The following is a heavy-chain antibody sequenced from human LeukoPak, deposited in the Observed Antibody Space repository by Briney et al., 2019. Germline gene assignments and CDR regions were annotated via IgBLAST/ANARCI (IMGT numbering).Heavy chain of an antibody. CDR3: AKDRERWLGTPLDY. J-gene: IGHJ4*02. Sequence: PGGSLRLSCAASGFTFSSYAMSWVRQAPGKGLEWVSDISGSGGSTYYADSVKGRFTISRDNSKNTLYLQMNSLRAEDTAVYYCAKDRERWLGTPLDYWGQGTLVTVSS. CDR1: GFTFSSYA. D-gene: IGHD5-24*01. V-gene: IGHV3-23*01. CDR2: ISGSGGST.